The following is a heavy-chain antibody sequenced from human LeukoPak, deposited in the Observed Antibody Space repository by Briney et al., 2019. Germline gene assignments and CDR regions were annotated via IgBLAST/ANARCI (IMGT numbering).Heavy chain of an antibody. D-gene: IGHD3-22*01. V-gene: IGHV4-39*01. CDR1: GGSISSSSYY. CDR3: ARLHYYDSSGYSNAFDI. CDR2: IYYSGST. Sequence: PSETLSLTCTVSGGSISSSSYYWGWIRQPPGKGLEWIGSIYYSGSTYYNPSLKSRVTISVDTSKNQFSLKLSSVTAADTAVYYCARLHYYDSSGYSNAFDIWSQGTMVTVSS. J-gene: IGHJ3*02.